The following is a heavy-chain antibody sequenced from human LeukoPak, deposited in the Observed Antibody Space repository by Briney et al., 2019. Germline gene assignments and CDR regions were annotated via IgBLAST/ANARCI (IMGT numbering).Heavy chain of an antibody. J-gene: IGHJ4*02. D-gene: IGHD3-16*01. CDR2: MNPNSGGS. CDR3: AREVRRGTYDY. CDR1: GYTFTSYS. V-gene: IGHV1-8*01. Sequence: ASVKVSCKASGYTFTSYSINWVRQATGQGLEWMGWMNPNSGGSGPAQKFQGRVTMTWNTPISTAYTELSGLTSDDTAVYYCAREVRRGTYDYWGQGTLVTVTP.